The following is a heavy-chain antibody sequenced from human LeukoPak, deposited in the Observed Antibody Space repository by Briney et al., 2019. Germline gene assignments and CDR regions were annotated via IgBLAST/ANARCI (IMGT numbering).Heavy chain of an antibody. Sequence: PGESLKISCKGSGYSFTSYWIGWVRQMPGKGLEWMGIIYPADSDTKYSPSFQGQVTVSADKSISTAYLQWSSLKASDTAIYYCARPDDSRGYFDYWGQGTLVTVSS. V-gene: IGHV5-51*01. J-gene: IGHJ4*02. CDR2: IYPADSDT. D-gene: IGHD4-11*01. CDR1: GYSFTSYW. CDR3: ARPDDSRGYFDY.